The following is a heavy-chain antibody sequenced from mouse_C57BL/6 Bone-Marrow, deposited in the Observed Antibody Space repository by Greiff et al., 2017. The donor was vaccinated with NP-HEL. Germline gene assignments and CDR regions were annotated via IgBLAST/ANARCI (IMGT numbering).Heavy chain of an antibody. D-gene: IGHD2-3*01. J-gene: IGHJ1*03. CDR3: ARWLLGYFDV. V-gene: IGHV5-9*01. Sequence: EVHLVESGGGLVKPVGSLKLSCAASGFTFSSYTMSWVRQTPEKRLEWVATISGGGGNTYYPDSVKGRFTISRDNAKNTLYLQMSSLRSEDTALYYCARWLLGYFDVWGTGTTVTVSS. CDR2: ISGGGGNT. CDR1: GFTFSSYT.